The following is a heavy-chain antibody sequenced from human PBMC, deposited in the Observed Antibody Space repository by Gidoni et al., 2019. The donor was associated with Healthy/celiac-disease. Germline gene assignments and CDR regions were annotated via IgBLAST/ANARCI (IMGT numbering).Heavy chain of an antibody. CDR2: INPNSGGT. D-gene: IGHD3-10*01. Sequence: QVQLVQSGAEVKKPGASVKVSCKASGYTFTGYYMHWVRQAPGQGLEWMGWINPNSGGTIYAQKFQGRVTRTRDTSISTAYMELSRLRSDDTAVYYCARWGGSGIYYYYYGMDVWGQGTTVTVSS. CDR1: GYTFTGYY. J-gene: IGHJ6*02. CDR3: ARWGGSGIYYYYYGMDV. V-gene: IGHV1-2*02.